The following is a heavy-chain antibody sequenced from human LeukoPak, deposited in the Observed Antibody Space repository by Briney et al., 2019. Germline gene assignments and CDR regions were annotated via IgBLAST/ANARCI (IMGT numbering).Heavy chain of an antibody. J-gene: IGHJ4*02. CDR1: GFTFSSYA. D-gene: IGHD5-24*01. V-gene: IGHV3-23*01. CDR3: AKDGVATIVHFDY. Sequence: GGSLRLPCAASGFTFSSYAMSWVRQAPGKGLEWVSAISGSGGSTYYADSVKGRSTISRDNSKNTLYLQMNSLRAEDTAVYYCAKDGVATIVHFDYWGQGTLVTVSS. CDR2: ISGSGGST.